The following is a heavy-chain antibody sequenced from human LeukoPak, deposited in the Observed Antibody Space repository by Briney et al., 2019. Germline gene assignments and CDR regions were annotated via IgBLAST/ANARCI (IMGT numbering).Heavy chain of an antibody. V-gene: IGHV3-33*01. J-gene: IGHJ6*02. CDR2: IWYDGSNK. CDR3: ARDYYDFWSGYYIYHYGMDV. D-gene: IGHD3-3*01. Sequence: GRSLRLSCVASGFTFSSYGMHWVRQAPGKGLEWVAVIWYDGSNKYYADSVKGRFTISRDNSKNTLYLQMNSLRAEDTAVYYCARDYYDFWSGYYIYHYGMDVWGQGTTVTVSS. CDR1: GFTFSSYG.